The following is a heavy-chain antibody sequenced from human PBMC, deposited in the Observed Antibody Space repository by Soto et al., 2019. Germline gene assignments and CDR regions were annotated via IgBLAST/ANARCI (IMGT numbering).Heavy chain of an antibody. CDR2: ISAYNGNT. J-gene: IGHJ6*02. CDR1: GYTFTSYG. V-gene: IGHV1-18*01. CDR3: ARMYVGYSSGWHYYYGLDV. Sequence: ASVKVSCKASGYTFTSYGISWVRQAPGQGLEWMGWISAYNGNTNYAQKLQGRVTMTTDTSTSTAYMELRSLRSDDTAVYYCARMYVGYSSGWHYYYGLDVWGQGTTVTVSS. D-gene: IGHD6-19*01.